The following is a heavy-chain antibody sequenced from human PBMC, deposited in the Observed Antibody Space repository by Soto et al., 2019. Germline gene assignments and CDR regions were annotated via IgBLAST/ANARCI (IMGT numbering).Heavy chain of an antibody. Sequence: QVQLVESGGGVVQPGRSLRLSCAASGFSFSSYAVHWVRQAPGKGLEWVAVISYDGNNKYYADSVKGRFTISRDNSKNTLYLEMNSMRAEDTAVYYCAGDGYGDNGMDVWGQGTTVIVS. CDR2: ISYDGNNK. CDR3: AGDGYGDNGMDV. CDR1: GFSFSSYA. J-gene: IGHJ6*02. D-gene: IGHD4-17*01. V-gene: IGHV3-30-3*01.